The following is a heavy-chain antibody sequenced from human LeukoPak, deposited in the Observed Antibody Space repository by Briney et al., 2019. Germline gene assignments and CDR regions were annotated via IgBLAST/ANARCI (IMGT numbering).Heavy chain of an antibody. CDR2: VSAYNGYNGNT. Sequence: ASVKVSCKASGYTFTSFGISWVRQAPGQGPEWVGWVSAYNGYNGNTNYAQKVQGRVTMTTDTSTSTAYMELRSLRSDDTAVYYCARVPWAHTTAPSGAAAPVYYYYYMDVWGKGTTVTVSS. V-gene: IGHV1-18*01. D-gene: IGHD6-13*01. CDR1: GYTFTSFG. CDR3: ARVPWAHTTAPSGAAAPVYYYYYMDV. J-gene: IGHJ6*03.